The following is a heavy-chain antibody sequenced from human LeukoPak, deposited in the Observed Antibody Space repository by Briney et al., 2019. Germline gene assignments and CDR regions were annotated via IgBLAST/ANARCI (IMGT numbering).Heavy chain of an antibody. CDR3: ARDGPASNWFDP. CDR2: ISGSGGNT. D-gene: IGHD2-2*01. J-gene: IGHJ5*02. CDR1: GFTFSSYA. Sequence: GGSLRLSCAASGFTFSSYAMHWVRQAPGKGLEWVSAISGSGGNTYYADSVKGRFTISRDNSKNTLYLQMNSLRADDTAVYYCARDGPASNWFDPWGQGTLVTVSS. V-gene: IGHV3-23*01.